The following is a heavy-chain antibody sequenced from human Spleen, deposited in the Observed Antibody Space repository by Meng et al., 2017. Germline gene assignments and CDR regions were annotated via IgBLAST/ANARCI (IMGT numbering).Heavy chain of an antibody. D-gene: IGHD2-2*01. CDR2: IRQSGST. CDR1: GGSFSGYY. Sequence: QVQLQQWGAGLLKPSETLSLTCRVSGGSFSGYYWSWIRQPPGKGLEWLGEIRQSGSTNYNPSLKSRVTISVDTSKNQFPLQLTSVTAADTAMYYCTRAPLPAGRGLKNWFEPWGQGTLVTVSS. V-gene: IGHV4-34*01. J-gene: IGHJ5*02. CDR3: TRAPLPAGRGLKNWFEP.